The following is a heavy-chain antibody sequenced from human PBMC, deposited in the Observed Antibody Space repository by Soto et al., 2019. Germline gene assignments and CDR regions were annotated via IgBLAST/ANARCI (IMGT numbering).Heavy chain of an antibody. Sequence: QVQLQQWGAGLLKPSENLSLTCAVYGGSFSGYYWSWIRQAPGKGLEWIGEINHRGRKKYNPSLESRVTISVDTSKNQFSLKLSSVTAADTAVYYCARVDDYWGQGTLVTVSS. CDR3: ARVDDY. J-gene: IGHJ4*02. V-gene: IGHV4-34*01. CDR1: GGSFSGYY. CDR2: INHRGRK.